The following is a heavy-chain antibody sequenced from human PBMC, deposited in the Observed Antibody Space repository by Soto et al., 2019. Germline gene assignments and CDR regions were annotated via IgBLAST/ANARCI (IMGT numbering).Heavy chain of an antibody. CDR1: GFTFSSYA. J-gene: IGHJ6*02. V-gene: IGHV3-30*04. Sequence: QVQLVESGGGVVQPGRSLRLSCAASGFTFSSYAMHWVRQAPGKGLEWVAVISYDGRNKYYADSVKGRFTISRDNSKNTRYLQMNSLRAEDTAVYYCARGRRGYSYGLGVRGYYYYYGMDVWGQGTTVTVSS. CDR2: ISYDGRNK. CDR3: ARGRRGYSYGLGVRGYYYYYGMDV. D-gene: IGHD5-18*01.